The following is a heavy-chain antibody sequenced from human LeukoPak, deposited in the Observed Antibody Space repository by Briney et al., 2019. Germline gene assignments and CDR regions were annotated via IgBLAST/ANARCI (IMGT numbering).Heavy chain of an antibody. CDR3: ARLAAAGDRWFDP. CDR2: INPNSGGT. V-gene: IGHV1-2*02. CDR1: GYTFTGYY. J-gene: IGHJ5*02. D-gene: IGHD6-13*01. Sequence: ASVKVSCKASGYTFTGYYMHWVRQAPGQGLEWMGWINPNSGGTNYAQKFQGRVTMTRDTSISIAYMELSRLRSDDTAVYYCARLAAAGDRWFDPWGQGTLVTVSS.